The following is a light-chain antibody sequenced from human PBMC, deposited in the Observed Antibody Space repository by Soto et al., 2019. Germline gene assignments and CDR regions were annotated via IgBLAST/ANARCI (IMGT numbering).Light chain of an antibody. Sequence: QSALTQPPSASGSPGQSVTISCTGTSSDVGGYNYVSWYQQHPGKAPKLMIYEVSKRPSGVPDRFSGSKSGNTASLTVSGLQDEDEADYYCCSYADSNNVFGTGTKLTVL. CDR1: SSDVGGYNY. CDR2: EVS. CDR3: CSYADSNNV. J-gene: IGLJ1*01. V-gene: IGLV2-8*01.